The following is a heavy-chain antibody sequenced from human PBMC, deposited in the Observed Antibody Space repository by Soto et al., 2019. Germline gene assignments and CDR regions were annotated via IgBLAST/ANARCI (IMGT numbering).Heavy chain of an antibody. D-gene: IGHD6-19*01. CDR1: RYMFTGFY. CDR2: INPNNGVT. J-gene: IGHJ4*02. Sequence: ASVKVSCKASRYMFTGFYFHWVRQAPGQGLEWMGWINPNNGVTTYAKNFQGRVTMTRDSSISTAYMELSSLRSDDTAVHFCAAAAIPVAGRHPDFWGQGTVVTVS. V-gene: IGHV1-2*02. CDR3: AAAAIPVAGRHPDF.